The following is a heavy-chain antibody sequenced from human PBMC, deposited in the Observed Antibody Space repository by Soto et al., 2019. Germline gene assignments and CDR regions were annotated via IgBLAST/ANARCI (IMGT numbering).Heavy chain of an antibody. Sequence: TPVKLSCKASGGTFSSYAITWVRQTPGQGLEWMGGIIPIFGTANYAQKFQGRVTITADESTSTAYMELSSLRSEDTAVYYCARDSIAAAGNYYYYGMDVWGQGTTVTVSS. V-gene: IGHV1-69*13. CDR2: IIPIFGTA. CDR3: ARDSIAAAGNYYYYGMDV. D-gene: IGHD6-13*01. CDR1: GGTFSSYA. J-gene: IGHJ6*02.